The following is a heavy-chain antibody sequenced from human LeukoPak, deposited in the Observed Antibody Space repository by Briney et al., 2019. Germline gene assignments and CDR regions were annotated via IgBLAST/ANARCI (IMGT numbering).Heavy chain of an antibody. CDR1: GFTFSSYG. CDR3: AKDYYGSGSYYTGPTDY. Sequence: GGSLRLSCAASGFTFSSYGMHWVRQAPGKGLEWVAFIRYDGSNKYYADSVKGRFTISRDNSKNTLYLQTNSLRAEDTAVYYCAKDYYGSGSYYTGPTDYWGQGTLVTVSS. J-gene: IGHJ4*02. D-gene: IGHD3-10*01. V-gene: IGHV3-30*02. CDR2: IRYDGSNK.